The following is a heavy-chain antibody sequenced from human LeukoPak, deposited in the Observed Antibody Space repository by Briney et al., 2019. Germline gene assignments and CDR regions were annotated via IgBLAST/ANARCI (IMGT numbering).Heavy chain of an antibody. D-gene: IGHD2-15*01. Sequence: SETLSLTCNVSGASITHFYWSGIRQPPGKGLEWIGYIYHSGTTNYSPSLKSRVTMSLDTSTSQFSLKVNSVTAADTAVYYCAREKRVVVAPQFDSWGQGTLVTVSS. CDR2: IYHSGTT. CDR3: AREKRVVVAPQFDS. J-gene: IGHJ4*02. V-gene: IGHV4-59*01. CDR1: GASITHFY.